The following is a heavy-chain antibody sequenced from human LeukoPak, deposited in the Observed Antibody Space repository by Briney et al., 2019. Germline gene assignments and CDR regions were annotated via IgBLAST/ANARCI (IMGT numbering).Heavy chain of an antibody. CDR1: GGSLRSSGHW. CDR2: IHYSGKV. Sequence: MPSETLSLTCTVSGGSLRSSGHWWVWIRQPPGKGLEWIGSIHYSGKVYYNPSLKSRVTTSVDTSTDQFSLRLSSATAADTAIYYCARQSGDQSSAWYFDAWGQGTLVTVSS. V-gene: IGHV4-39*01. CDR3: ARQSGDQSSAWYFDA. J-gene: IGHJ4*02. D-gene: IGHD6-19*01.